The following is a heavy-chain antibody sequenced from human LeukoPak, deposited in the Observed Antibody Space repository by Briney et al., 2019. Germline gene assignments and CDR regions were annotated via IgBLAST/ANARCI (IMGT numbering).Heavy chain of an antibody. CDR2: IYTSGST. CDR1: GGSISSYY. Sequence: PSETLSLTCTVSGGSISSYYWSWIRQPAGKGLEWIGRIYTSGSTNYNPSLKSRVTMSVDTSKNQFSLKLSSVTAADTAVYYCARFGDSSSWYREYNWFDPWGQGTLVTVSS. CDR3: ARFGDSSSWYREYNWFDP. V-gene: IGHV4-4*07. J-gene: IGHJ5*02. D-gene: IGHD6-13*01.